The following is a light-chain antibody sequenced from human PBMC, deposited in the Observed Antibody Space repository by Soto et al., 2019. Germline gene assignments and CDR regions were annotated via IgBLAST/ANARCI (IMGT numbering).Light chain of an antibody. Sequence: QSVLTQPRSVSESPGQSVTISCTGTSSDVAYYNFVSWYQQYPGKAPKVIIYEVNKRPSGVPDRFSGSKSGNTASLTISGLQSEDEADYYCCSYAGSYSWVFGGGTKLTVL. J-gene: IGLJ3*02. CDR3: CSYAGSYSWV. CDR2: EVN. V-gene: IGLV2-11*01. CDR1: SSDVAYYNF.